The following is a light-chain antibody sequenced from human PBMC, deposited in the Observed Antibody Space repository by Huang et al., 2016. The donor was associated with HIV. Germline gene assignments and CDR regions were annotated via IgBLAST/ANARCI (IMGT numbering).Light chain of an antibody. J-gene: IGKJ1*01. CDR1: EGISSY. Sequence: IQLTQSPSSLSASVGDRVTITCRDSEGISSYLAWYQQKSGKAPKFLIYAASTLQSGVPSRFSGSGSGTDFTLTISSLQPEDFATYYCQQLNDYPWTFGQGTKVEIK. CDR3: QQLNDYPWT. V-gene: IGKV1-9*01. CDR2: AAS.